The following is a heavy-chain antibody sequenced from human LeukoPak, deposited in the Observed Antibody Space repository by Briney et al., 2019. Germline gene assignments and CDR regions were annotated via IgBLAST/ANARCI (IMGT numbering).Heavy chain of an antibody. V-gene: IGHV4-61*02. J-gene: IGHJ4*02. Sequence: SETLSLTCTVSGGSISSGSYYWSWIRQPAEKGLEWIGRIYTSGSTNYNPSLKSRVTISVDTSKNQFSLKLSSVTAADTAVYYCAREINGYDIVGYFDYWGQGTLVTVSS. CDR3: AREINGYDIVGYFDY. CDR1: GGSISSGSYY. CDR2: IYTSGST. D-gene: IGHD2-21*01.